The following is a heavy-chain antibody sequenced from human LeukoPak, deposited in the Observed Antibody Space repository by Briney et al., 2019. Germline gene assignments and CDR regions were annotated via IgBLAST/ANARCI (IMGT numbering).Heavy chain of an antibody. V-gene: IGHV1-18*01. J-gene: IGHJ6*02. Sequence: ASVKVSCKASGNTFSNYGFSWVRQAPGQGLEWMGWISANNGVTDYAQKLQGRVTLTTDTSTSTAYMELGSLRSDDTAVYYCAREPPPYYDGLTGYYRDHYYGMDVWGQGTTVNVSS. CDR1: GNTFSNYG. CDR3: AREPPPYYDGLTGYYRDHYYGMDV. D-gene: IGHD3-9*01. CDR2: ISANNGVT.